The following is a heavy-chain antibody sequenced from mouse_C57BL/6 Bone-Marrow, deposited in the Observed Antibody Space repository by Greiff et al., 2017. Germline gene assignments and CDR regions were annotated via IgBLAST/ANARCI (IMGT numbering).Heavy chain of an antibody. V-gene: IGHV1-62-2*01. D-gene: IGHD4-1*01. CDR2: FYPGSGSI. CDR1: GYTFTEYT. Sequence: QVQLQQSGAELVKPGASVKLSCKASGYTFTEYTIHWVKQRSGQGLEWIGWFYPGSGSIKYNEKFKDKATLTADKSSSTVYKELSRLTSEDSAVYVCARHEEVLGTGTAWYFDVWGTGTTVTGSS. J-gene: IGHJ1*03. CDR3: ARHEEVLGTGTAWYFDV.